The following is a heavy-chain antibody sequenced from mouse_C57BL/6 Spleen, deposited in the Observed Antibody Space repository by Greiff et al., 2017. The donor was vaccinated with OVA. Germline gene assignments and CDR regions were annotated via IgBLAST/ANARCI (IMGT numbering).Heavy chain of an antibody. J-gene: IGHJ1*03. D-gene: IGHD2-2*01. CDR1: GYSITSGYY. CDR2: ISYDGSN. CDR3: ARENGYDWYFDV. V-gene: IGHV3-6*01. Sequence: DVKLVESGPGLVKPSQSLSLTCSVTGYSITSGYYWNWIRQFPGNKLEWMGYISYDGSNNYNPSLKNRISITRDTSKNQFFLKLNSVTTEDTATYYCARENGYDWYFDVWGTGTTVTVSS.